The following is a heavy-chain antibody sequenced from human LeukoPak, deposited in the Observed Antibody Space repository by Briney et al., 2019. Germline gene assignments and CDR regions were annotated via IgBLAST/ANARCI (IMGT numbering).Heavy chain of an antibody. Sequence: GGSLRLSCAVSGFTFDDYGMSWVRKAPGKGLEWVSGINWNGGRTGYADSVKGRFTISRDNAKNSLYLQMNSLRAEDTALYYCARDRGYCSGGSCRHSPPSSVDYWGQGTLVTVSS. J-gene: IGHJ4*02. V-gene: IGHV3-20*04. D-gene: IGHD2-15*01. CDR1: GFTFDDYG. CDR2: INWNGGRT. CDR3: ARDRGYCSGGSCRHSPPSSVDY.